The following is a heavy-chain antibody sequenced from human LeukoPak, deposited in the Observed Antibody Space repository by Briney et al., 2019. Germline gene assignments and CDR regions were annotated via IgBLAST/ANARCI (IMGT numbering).Heavy chain of an antibody. CDR1: GYTSASYG. CDR2: ISAYNGNT. D-gene: IGHD3-3*01. CDR3: AREVGHVLRFLEWFPDY. J-gene: IGHJ4*02. Sequence: ASVKVSCKASGYTSASYGISWVRQAPGQGLEWMGWISAYNGNTNYAQKLQGRVTMTPDTSTSTAYMELRSLRSDDTAVYYCAREVGHVLRFLEWFPDYWGQGTLVTVSS. V-gene: IGHV1-18*01.